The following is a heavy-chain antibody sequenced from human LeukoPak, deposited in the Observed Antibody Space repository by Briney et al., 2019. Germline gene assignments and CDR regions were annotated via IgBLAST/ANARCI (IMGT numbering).Heavy chain of an antibody. Sequence: ASVKVSCKVSGYSLTEFSLHWVRQAPGKGLEWMGGFDPEEGETVHAQKLQGRIIMTEDTSTDTAYMELGSLRSDDTAVYYCATGITLVRGLHYWGQGTLVTVSS. V-gene: IGHV1-24*01. CDR3: ATGITLVRGLHY. J-gene: IGHJ4*02. CDR2: FDPEEGET. D-gene: IGHD3-10*01. CDR1: GYSLTEFS.